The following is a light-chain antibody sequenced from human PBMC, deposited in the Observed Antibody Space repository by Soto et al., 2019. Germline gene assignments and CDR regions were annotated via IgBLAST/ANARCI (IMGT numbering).Light chain of an antibody. J-gene: IGLJ2*01. Sequence: QSALTQPPSASGSPGQSVTNSCTGTSSDVGGYNYVSWYQQHPGKAPKLMIYEVSKRPSGVPDRFSGSKSGNTASLTVSGLQAEDEADYYCSSYAGSKVVFGGGTKLTVL. CDR2: EVS. CDR3: SSYAGSKVV. V-gene: IGLV2-8*01. CDR1: SSDVGGYNY.